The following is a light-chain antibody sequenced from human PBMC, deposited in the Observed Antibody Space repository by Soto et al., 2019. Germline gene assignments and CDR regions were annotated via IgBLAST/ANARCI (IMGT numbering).Light chain of an antibody. J-gene: IGKJ4*01. Sequence: DLQMTQSPSSLSASVGDRVTITCRASQGINNRLAWFQQKPGEAPKSLIYAATGLQSGVPSKFSGSGSGTEFALTISSLQPDDFATYYCQQYDSYPLTFGGGTKVEI. CDR1: QGINNR. V-gene: IGKV1-16*02. CDR2: AAT. CDR3: QQYDSYPLT.